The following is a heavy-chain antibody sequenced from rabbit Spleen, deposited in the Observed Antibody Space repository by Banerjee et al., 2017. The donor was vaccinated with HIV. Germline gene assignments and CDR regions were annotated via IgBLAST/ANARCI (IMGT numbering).Heavy chain of an antibody. Sequence: QEQLEESGGGLVKPEGSLTLTCKASGFSFSDRDVMRWVRQAPGKGLEWIACINTATGKAVYANWAKGRFTISKTSSTTVTLQMTSLTAADTATYFCARDGAGGSYFALWGPGTLVTVS. J-gene: IGHJ4*01. CDR1: GFSFSDRDV. CDR3: ARDGAGGSYFAL. CDR2: INTATGKA. D-gene: IGHD8-1*01. V-gene: IGHV1S45*01.